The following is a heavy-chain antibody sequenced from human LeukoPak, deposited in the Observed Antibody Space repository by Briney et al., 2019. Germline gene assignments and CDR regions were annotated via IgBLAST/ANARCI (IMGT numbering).Heavy chain of an antibody. CDR1: GFTFSRSV. CDR2: ILHDGIYE. J-gene: IGHJ3*02. Sequence: GGSLRLSCAASGFTFSRSVIHWVRQAPGRGLEWVAGILHDGIYEHYADSVKGRFTVSRDNSKNTLYLQMDSLRAEDTAVYYCARDLRLEVAGWYKAFDIWGQGTMVSVPS. D-gene: IGHD6-19*01. V-gene: IGHV3-30*03. CDR3: ARDLRLEVAGWYKAFDI.